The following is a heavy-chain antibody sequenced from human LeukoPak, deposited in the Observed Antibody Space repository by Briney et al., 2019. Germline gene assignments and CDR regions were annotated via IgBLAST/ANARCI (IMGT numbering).Heavy chain of an antibody. V-gene: IGHV4-39*01. J-gene: IGHJ5*02. Sequence: SETLSLPCTVSGGSISSSGYYWGWIRKPPGKGLEWIGSIYYSGSTYYNPSLKSRVTISVDTSKNQFSLKLSSVAAADTAVYYCARGPTAAGKGAWFDPWGQGTLVTVSS. CDR1: GGSISSSGYY. CDR2: IYYSGST. CDR3: ARGPTAAGKGAWFDP. D-gene: IGHD6-13*01.